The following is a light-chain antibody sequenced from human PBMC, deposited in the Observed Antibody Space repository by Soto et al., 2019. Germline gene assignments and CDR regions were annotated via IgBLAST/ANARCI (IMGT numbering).Light chain of an antibody. Sequence: QSALTQPPSASGSPGQSVTISCTGTSSDVGGYNYVSWYQQHPGKVPKLMVYEVNKRPSGVPDRFSGSKSGTTASLTVSGLPAEEEADYCRSSYAGGNDVFGTGTKVTVL. J-gene: IGLJ1*01. CDR1: SSDVGGYNY. V-gene: IGLV2-8*01. CDR2: EVN. CDR3: SSYAGGNDV.